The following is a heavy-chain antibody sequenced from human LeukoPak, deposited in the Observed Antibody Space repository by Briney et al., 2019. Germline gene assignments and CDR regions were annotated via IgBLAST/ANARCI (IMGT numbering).Heavy chain of an antibody. Sequence: GGSLRLSCAASGFAFSSSWMHWVRQAPGKGLVWVSRINSDGSSRTYADSVKGRFTISRDNSKNTLYLQMNSLRAEDTAVYYCAKDRIVGGPEDYWGQGTLVTVSS. D-gene: IGHD1-26*01. CDR3: AKDRIVGGPEDY. J-gene: IGHJ4*02. CDR2: INSDGSSR. V-gene: IGHV3-74*01. CDR1: GFAFSSSW.